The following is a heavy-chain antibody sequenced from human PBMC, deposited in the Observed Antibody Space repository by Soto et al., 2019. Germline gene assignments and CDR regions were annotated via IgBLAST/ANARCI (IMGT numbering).Heavy chain of an antibody. Sequence: TLSLTCAVSGGSISSGGYSWSWIRQPPGKGLEWIGYIYHSGSTYYNPSLKSRVTISVDRSKNQFSLKLSSVTAADTAVYYCARGWNYHFDYWGQGTLVTVSS. CDR1: GGSISSGGYS. CDR2: IYHSGST. CDR3: ARGWNYHFDY. V-gene: IGHV4-30-2*01. J-gene: IGHJ4*02. D-gene: IGHD1-7*01.